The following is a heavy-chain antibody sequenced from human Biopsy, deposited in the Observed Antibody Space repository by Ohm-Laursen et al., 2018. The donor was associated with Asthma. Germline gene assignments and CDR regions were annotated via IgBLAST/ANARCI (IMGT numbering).Heavy chain of an antibody. V-gene: IGHV4-59*12. D-gene: IGHD4-17*01. CDR2: IYYSGST. Sequence: SETLSLTCTVSGGSISDYYKTWFRQPPGKGLEWIGYIYYSGSTYYNPPLKSRVSISLDTSKNQFSLSLTSVTAADTAVYYCARTTYGHDGFDPWGQGTLVTVSS. J-gene: IGHJ5*02. CDR3: ARTTYGHDGFDP. CDR1: GGSISDYY.